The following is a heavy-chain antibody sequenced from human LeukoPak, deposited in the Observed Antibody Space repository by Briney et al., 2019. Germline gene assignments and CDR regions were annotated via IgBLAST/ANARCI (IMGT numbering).Heavy chain of an antibody. D-gene: IGHD6-13*01. CDR1: GGSFSSGSYY. J-gene: IGHJ3*02. V-gene: IGHV4-61*01. CDR3: ARESRQQLVLAFDI. Sequence: SETLSLTCTVSGGSFSSGSYYWSWIRQPPGKGLDWIVYSYYSGTTNYNPSLKTRVTISVDTSKNQFSLRLSSVAAADTAVYYCARESRQQLVLAFDIWGQGTMVTASS. CDR2: SYYSGTT.